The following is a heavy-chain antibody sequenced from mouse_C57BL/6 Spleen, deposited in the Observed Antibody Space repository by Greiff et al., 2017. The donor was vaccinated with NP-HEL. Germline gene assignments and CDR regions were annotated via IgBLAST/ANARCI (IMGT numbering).Heavy chain of an antibody. V-gene: IGHV5-17*01. J-gene: IGHJ3*01. CDR3: ARGAYYYGSSYGWFAY. D-gene: IGHD1-1*01. CDR2: ISSGSSTI. Sequence: VESGGGLVKPGGSLKLSCAASGFTFSDYGMHWVRQAPEKGLEWVAYISSGSSTIYYADTVKGRFTISRDNAKNTLFLQMTSLRSEDTAMYYCARGAYYYGSSYGWFAYWGQGTLVTVSA. CDR1: GFTFSDYG.